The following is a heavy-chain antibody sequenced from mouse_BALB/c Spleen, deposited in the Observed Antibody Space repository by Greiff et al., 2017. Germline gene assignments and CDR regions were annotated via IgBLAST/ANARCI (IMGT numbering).Heavy chain of an antibody. CDR3: ARSCYDAMDY. Sequence: QVQLQQSGPELVKPGASVKISCKASGYAFSSSWMNWVKQRPGQGLEWIGRIYPGDGDTNYTGKFKGKATLTADKSSSTAYIQLSSLASVASAVYCCARSCYDAMDYWGQGTSVTVSS. CDR2: IYPGDGDT. V-gene: IGHV1-82*01. J-gene: IGHJ4*01. CDR1: GYAFSSSW.